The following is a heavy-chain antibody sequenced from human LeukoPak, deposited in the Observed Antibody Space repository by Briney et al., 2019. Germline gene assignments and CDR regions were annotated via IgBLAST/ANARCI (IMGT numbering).Heavy chain of an antibody. Sequence: SVKVSCKASGGTFSSYAISWVRQAPGQGLEWMGGIIPIFGTANYAQKFQGRVTMTRDTSTSTVYMELSSLRSEDTAVYYCARTLRYFDWLLTDYYYYGMDVWGQGTTVTVSS. CDR3: ARTLRYFDWLLTDYYYYGMDV. V-gene: IGHV1-69*05. CDR1: GGTFSSYA. J-gene: IGHJ6*02. D-gene: IGHD3-9*01. CDR2: IIPIFGTA.